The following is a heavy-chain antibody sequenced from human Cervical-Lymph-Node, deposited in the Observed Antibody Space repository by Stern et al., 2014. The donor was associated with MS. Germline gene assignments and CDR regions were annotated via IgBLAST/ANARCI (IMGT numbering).Heavy chain of an antibody. CDR3: ARVAPALGYGMDV. J-gene: IGHJ6*02. Sequence: VQLVQSGAEVKKAGASVKVSCKASGYTFTGYYIHWVRQAPGQGLEWMGWINPSIGGTGYSQKFQGWVTMTRDTSISTAYMELNRLRSDETAVYYCARVAPALGYGMDVWGQGTTVIVSS. CDR1: GYTFTGYY. CDR2: INPSIGGT. V-gene: IGHV1-2*04.